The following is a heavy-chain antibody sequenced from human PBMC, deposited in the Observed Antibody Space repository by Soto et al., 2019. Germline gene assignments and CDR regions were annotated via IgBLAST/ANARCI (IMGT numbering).Heavy chain of an antibody. CDR3: ASSHGSITSFEIYYYYSSGMDV. D-gene: IGHD2-2*01. CDR1: GGTLRSYA. CDR2: IIPISDTP. J-gene: IGHJ6*02. Sequence: QVQLVQSGAEVKKPGSSVKVSCKASGGTLRSYAISWVRQAPGQGLEWMGGIIPISDTPNYAQKFQCRVTSTADESKSPAYMELSSLRSEDTAVYYCASSHGSITSFEIYYYYSSGMDVWGQGTTVTVSS. V-gene: IGHV1-69*19.